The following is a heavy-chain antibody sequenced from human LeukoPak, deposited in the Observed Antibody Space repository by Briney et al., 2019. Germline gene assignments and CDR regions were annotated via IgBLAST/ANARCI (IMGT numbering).Heavy chain of an antibody. V-gene: IGHV3-21*01. J-gene: IGHJ3*02. CDR2: ISSSSSYI. D-gene: IGHD1-14*01. Sequence: GGSLRLPCAASGFTFSSYSMNWVRQAPGKGLEWVSSISSSSSYIYYADSVKGRFTISRDNAENSLYLQMNSLRAEDTAVYYCARNHAYAFDIWGQGTLVTVSS. CDR1: GFTFSSYS. CDR3: ARNHAYAFDI.